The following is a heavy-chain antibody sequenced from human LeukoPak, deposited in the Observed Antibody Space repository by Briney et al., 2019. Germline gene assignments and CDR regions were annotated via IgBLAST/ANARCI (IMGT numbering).Heavy chain of an antibody. CDR3: ARPRVPDRSGYYLKYYFDY. J-gene: IGHJ4*02. D-gene: IGHD3-22*01. CDR1: GFTFSSYA. Sequence: GGSLRLSCAASGFTFSSYAMHWVRQAPGKGLEWVAVISYDGSNKYYADSVKGRFTISRDNSKNTLYLQMNSLRAEDTAVYYCARPRVPDRSGYYLKYYFDYWGQGTLVTVSS. CDR2: ISYDGSNK. V-gene: IGHV3-30-3*01.